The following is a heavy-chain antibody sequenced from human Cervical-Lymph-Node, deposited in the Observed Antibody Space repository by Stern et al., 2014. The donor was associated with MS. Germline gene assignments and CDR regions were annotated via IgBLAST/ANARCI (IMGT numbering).Heavy chain of an antibody. D-gene: IGHD2-15*01. CDR1: GDTFTAYD. Sequence: QVQLVQSGAAMKKPGASVTVSCKTSGDTFTAYDMHWLRQAPGQGLEWMGPINPYRVPTKSAQKFLGRPTMTRDTSMDTAYMELTSLRSDDTAVYYCARSSCSGADDCARHWFDHWGQGTLVTVS. V-gene: IGHV1-2*06. J-gene: IGHJ5*02. CDR3: ARSSCSGADDCARHWFDH. CDR2: INPYRVPT.